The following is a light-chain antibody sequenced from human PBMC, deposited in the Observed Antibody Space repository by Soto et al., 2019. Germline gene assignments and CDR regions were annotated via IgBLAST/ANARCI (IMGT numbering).Light chain of an antibody. CDR2: AAS. Sequence: IVMKNSPATLSVSPGERATLSCRASQSVSSDFAWYQQKPGQAPRLLIYAASTRATGIPARFSGSGSGTEFTLTISSLQSEDFAVYYCQQYNEWPSWTFGQGAKVDNK. J-gene: IGKJ1*01. CDR3: QQYNEWPSWT. V-gene: IGKV3-15*01. CDR1: QSVSSD.